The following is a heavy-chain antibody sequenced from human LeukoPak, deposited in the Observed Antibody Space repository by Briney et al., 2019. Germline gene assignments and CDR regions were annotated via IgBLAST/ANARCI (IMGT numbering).Heavy chain of an antibody. CDR2: ISYDGSNK. CDR3: ATRSGWYNRSFDY. V-gene: IGHV3-30*03. J-gene: IGHJ4*02. Sequence: GGSLRLSCAASGFTVGSNYMSWVRQAPGKGLEWVAVISYDGSNKYYADSVKGRFTISRDNSKNTLYLQMNSLRAEDTAVYYCATRSGWYNRSFDYWGQGTLVTVSS. D-gene: IGHD6-19*01. CDR1: GFTVGSNY.